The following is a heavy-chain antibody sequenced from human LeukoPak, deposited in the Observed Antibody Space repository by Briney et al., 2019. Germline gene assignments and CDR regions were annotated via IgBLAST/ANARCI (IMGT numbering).Heavy chain of an antibody. CDR3: ARGRFLEWSISGGAFDI. D-gene: IGHD3-3*01. J-gene: IGHJ3*02. CDR2: INPNSGGT. V-gene: IGHV1-2*02. CDR1: GYTFTSYA. Sequence: ASVKVSCKASGYTFTSYAMNWVRQAPGQGLEWMGWINPNSGGTNYAQKFQGRVTMTRDTSISTAYMELSRLRSDDTAVYYCARGRFLEWSISGGAFDIWGQGTMVTVSS.